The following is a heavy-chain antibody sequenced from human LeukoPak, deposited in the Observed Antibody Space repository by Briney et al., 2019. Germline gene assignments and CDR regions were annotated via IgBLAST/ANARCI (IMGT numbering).Heavy chain of an antibody. D-gene: IGHD6-13*01. CDR1: GFTFSRHG. CDR2: ISSSSSYI. V-gene: IGHV3-21*01. CDR3: ARDIAAAGKPFDY. J-gene: IGHJ4*02. Sequence: GGSLRLSCVASGFTFSRHGMNWVRQAPGKGLEWVSSISSSSSYIYYADPVKGRFTISRDNAKNSLYPQMNSLRAEDTAVYYCARDIAAAGKPFDYWGQGTLVTVSS.